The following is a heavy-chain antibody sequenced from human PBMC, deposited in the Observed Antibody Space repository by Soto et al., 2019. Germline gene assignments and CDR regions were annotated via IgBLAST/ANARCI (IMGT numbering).Heavy chain of an antibody. CDR1: GYTFTSYD. D-gene: IGHD5-18*01. V-gene: IGHV1-8*01. J-gene: IGHJ4*02. Sequence: GASVKVSCKASGYTFTSYDINWVRQATGQGFEWMGWMNPNSGNTGYAQKFQGRVTMTRNTSISTAYMELSSLRSEDTAVYYCARVNGYGLPFDYWGQGTLVTVSS. CDR2: MNPNSGNT. CDR3: ARVNGYGLPFDY.